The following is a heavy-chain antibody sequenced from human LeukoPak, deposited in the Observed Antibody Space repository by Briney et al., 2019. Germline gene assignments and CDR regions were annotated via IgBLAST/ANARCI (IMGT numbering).Heavy chain of an antibody. CDR2: ISSSSTYI. CDR1: GFIVSSYS. J-gene: IGHJ4*02. CDR3: ARDSYSNYGFDY. Sequence: GSLRLSCAAPGFIVSSYSMTWVRQAPGKGLEWVSSISSSSTYIYYADSVKGRFTISRDNAKNSLYLHMNSLRAEDTAVYFCARDSYSNYGFDYWGQGSLVTVSS. D-gene: IGHD4-11*01. V-gene: IGHV3-21*01.